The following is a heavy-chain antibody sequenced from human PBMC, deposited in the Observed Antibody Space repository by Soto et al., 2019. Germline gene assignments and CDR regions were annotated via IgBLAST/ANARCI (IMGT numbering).Heavy chain of an antibody. CDR3: AKTREVGWLLALCYFDY. J-gene: IGHJ4*02. Sequence: PGGSLRLSCAASGFTFSSYAMSWVRQAPGKGLEWVSAISGSGGSTYYADSVKGRFTISRDNSKNTLYLQMNSLRAEDTAVYYCAKTREVGWLLALCYFDYWGQGTLVTVSS. V-gene: IGHV3-23*01. D-gene: IGHD3-3*02. CDR2: ISGSGGST. CDR1: GFTFSSYA.